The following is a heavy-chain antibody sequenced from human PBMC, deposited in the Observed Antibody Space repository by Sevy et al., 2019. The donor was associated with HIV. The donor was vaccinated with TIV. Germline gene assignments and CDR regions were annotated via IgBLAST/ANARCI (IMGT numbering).Heavy chain of an antibody. V-gene: IGHV3-7*01. CDR1: GFTFSTHW. CDR3: AGNAYGGYADY. D-gene: IGHD4-17*01. CDR2: IKKDGSKK. Sequence: GGSLRLSCAASGFTFSTHWMTWVRQAPGRGLEWVANIKKDGSKKCYVDSVKGRFTISRDNSKNSLYLQMNSLRAEDTVMYYCAGNAYGGYADYWGQGTLVTVSS. J-gene: IGHJ4*02.